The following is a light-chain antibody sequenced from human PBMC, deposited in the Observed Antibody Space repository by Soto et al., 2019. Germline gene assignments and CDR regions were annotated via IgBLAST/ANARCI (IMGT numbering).Light chain of an antibody. CDR1: QSISTF. CDR3: QQRDSTPYT. CDR2: AAS. Sequence: DIPMTQSPSSLSASVGDRVTINCRASQSISTFLNWYQQKPGQAPKVLFSAASNLQSGVPSRFSGRGSGTDFTLTISSLQPEDFATYYCQQRDSTPYTFGQGTTLET. J-gene: IGKJ2*01. V-gene: IGKV1-39*01.